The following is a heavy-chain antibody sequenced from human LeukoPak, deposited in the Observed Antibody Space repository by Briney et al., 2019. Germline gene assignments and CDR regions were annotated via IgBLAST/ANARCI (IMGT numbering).Heavy chain of an antibody. D-gene: IGHD2-15*01. V-gene: IGHV3-48*03. CDR3: AKNGDRGAYCSGGSCYPYYYYYIDV. J-gene: IGHJ6*03. Sequence: GGSLRLSCAASGFTFSSYEMNWVRQAPGKGLEWVSYISSSGSTIYYADSVKGRFTISRDNSKNTLYLQMNSLRAEDTAIYYCAKNGDRGAYCSGGSCYPYYYYYIDVWGKGTTVTISS. CDR2: ISSSGSTI. CDR1: GFTFSSYE.